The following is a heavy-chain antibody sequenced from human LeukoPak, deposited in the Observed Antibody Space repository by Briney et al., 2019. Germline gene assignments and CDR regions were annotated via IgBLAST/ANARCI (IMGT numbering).Heavy chain of an antibody. CDR1: GFTFSDYW. CDR3: ARGERLTAMASEF. Sequence: GGTLRLSCSASGFTFSDYWMHWVRQAPGKGLVWVSRLSYDGSDTNYADSVKGRFTISRDNAKDTVYLQMNSLRAEDTALYFCARGERLTAMASEFWRQGTLVTVSS. D-gene: IGHD5-12*01. CDR2: LSYDGSDT. J-gene: IGHJ4*02. V-gene: IGHV3-74*01.